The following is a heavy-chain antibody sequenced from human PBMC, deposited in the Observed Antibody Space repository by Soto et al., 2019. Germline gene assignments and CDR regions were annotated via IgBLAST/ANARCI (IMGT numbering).Heavy chain of an antibody. CDR1: GFIFNDYY. J-gene: IGHJ4*02. V-gene: IGHV3-11*06. Sequence: PVGSLRLSCAASGFIFNDYYMSWVRQAPGKGLEWVSIVSGSSGSKKYADLAKGRFTISRDNAKKSLYLEMSSLRADDTAVYYCARYAAEVNTFFDFWGQGTQVTVSS. CDR3: ARYAAEVNTFFDF. D-gene: IGHD4-4*01. CDR2: VSGSSGSK.